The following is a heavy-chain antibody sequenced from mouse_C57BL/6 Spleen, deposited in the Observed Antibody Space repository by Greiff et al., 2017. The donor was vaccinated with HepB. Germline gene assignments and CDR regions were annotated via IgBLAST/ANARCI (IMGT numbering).Heavy chain of an antibody. CDR1: GYTFTSYW. J-gene: IGHJ4*01. V-gene: IGHV1-72*01. Sequence: QVQLKQPGAELVKPGASVKLSCKASGYTFTSYWMHWVKQRPGRGLEWIGRIDPNSGGTKYNEKFKSKATLTVDKPSSTAYMQLSSLTSEDSAVYYCARENDYDGVDYWGQGTSVTVSS. CDR2: IDPNSGGT. D-gene: IGHD2-4*01. CDR3: ARENDYDGVDY.